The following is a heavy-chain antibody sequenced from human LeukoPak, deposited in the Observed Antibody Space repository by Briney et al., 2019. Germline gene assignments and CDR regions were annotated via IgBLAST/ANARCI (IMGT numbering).Heavy chain of an antibody. V-gene: IGHV3-13*01. D-gene: IGHD5/OR15-5a*01. CDR1: GFTFSSYD. J-gene: IGHJ3*02. CDR2: IGIAGDT. Sequence: GGSLRLSCAASGFTFSSYDMHWVRQAPGRGLGWVSAIGIAGDTYYPDSVKGRFTISRENAKNSMYLQMNSLKDGDTAVYYCIRGGIQVSGIDAFDIWGQGTMVTVSS. CDR3: IRGGIQVSGIDAFDI.